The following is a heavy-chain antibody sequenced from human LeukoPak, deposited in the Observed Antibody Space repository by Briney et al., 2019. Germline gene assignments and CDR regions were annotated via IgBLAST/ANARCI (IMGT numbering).Heavy chain of an antibody. CDR1: GGSISSGGYY. V-gene: IGHV4-31*03. CDR2: IYYSGST. CDR3: ARGRSDDFWSGYSLYYFDY. Sequence: SETLSLTCTVSGGSISSGGYYWSWIRQHPGKGLEWIGYIYYSGSTYYNPSLKSRVTISVDTSMNQFSLKLSSVTAADTAVYYCARGRSDDFWSGYSLYYFDYWGQGTLVTVSS. J-gene: IGHJ4*02. D-gene: IGHD3-3*01.